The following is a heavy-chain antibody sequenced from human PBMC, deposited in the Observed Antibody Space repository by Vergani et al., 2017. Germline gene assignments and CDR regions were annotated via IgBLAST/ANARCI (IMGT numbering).Heavy chain of an antibody. Sequence: QVQLVQSGAEVKKPGASVKVSCKASGYTFTGYYMHWVRQAPGQGLEWMGIINPSGGSTSYAQKFQGRVTITADKSTSTAYMELSSLRSEDTAVYYCGGFGETEYGMDVWGQGTTVTVSS. CDR2: INPSGGST. D-gene: IGHD3-10*01. J-gene: IGHJ6*02. CDR1: GYTFTGYY. CDR3: GGFGETEYGMDV. V-gene: IGHV1-46*01.